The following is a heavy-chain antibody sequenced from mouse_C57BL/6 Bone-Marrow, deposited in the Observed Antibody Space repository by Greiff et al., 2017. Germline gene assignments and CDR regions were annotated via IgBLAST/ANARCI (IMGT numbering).Heavy chain of an antibody. J-gene: IGHJ3*01. V-gene: IGHV1-55*01. D-gene: IGHD2-3*01. CDR1: GYTFTSSW. CDR2: LYPGSGST. CDR3: ARSGLYERFAY. Sequence: QVQLQQPGAELVKPGASVKMSCKASGYTFTSSWITWVKQRPGQGLEWIGDLYPGSGSTNYNEKFKSKATLTVDTSSSTAYMQLSSLTSEDSAVYYCARSGLYERFAYWGQGTLVTVSA.